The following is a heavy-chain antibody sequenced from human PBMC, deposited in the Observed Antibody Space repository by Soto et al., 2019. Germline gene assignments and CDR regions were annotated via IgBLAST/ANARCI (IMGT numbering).Heavy chain of an antibody. CDR3: VRQRLWGTSGYYYFEN. J-gene: IGHJ4*02. CDR2: IYPGDSDT. Sequence: GESLKISCKGSGHIFSNYWIGWVRQMPGKGLEWMGIIYPGDSDTRYSPSFQGQVTITVDKSITTAYLQWSRLKASDTAIYYCVRQRLWGTSGYYYFENWGQGTLVTVSS. CDR1: GHIFSNYW. D-gene: IGHD3-22*01. V-gene: IGHV5-51*01.